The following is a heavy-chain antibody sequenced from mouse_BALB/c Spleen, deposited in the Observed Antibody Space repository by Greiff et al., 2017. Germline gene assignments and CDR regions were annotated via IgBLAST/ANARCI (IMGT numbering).Heavy chain of an antibody. CDR1: GFSSTSYG. J-gene: IGHJ3*01. Sequence: VKLVESGPGLVAPSQSLSITCTVSGFSSTSYGVHWVRQPPGKGLEWLGVIWAGGSTNYNSALMSRLSISKDNSKSQVFLKMNSLQTDDTAMYYCARDRGTSSFAYWGQGTLVTVSA. CDR3: ARDRGTSSFAY. CDR2: IWAGGST. D-gene: IGHD1-3*01. V-gene: IGHV2-9*02.